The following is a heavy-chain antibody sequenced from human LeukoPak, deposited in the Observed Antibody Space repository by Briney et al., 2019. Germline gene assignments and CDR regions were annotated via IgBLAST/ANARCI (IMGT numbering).Heavy chain of an antibody. CDR3: TRALNEYNYAFES. CDR1: GGSISSGDYY. Sequence: PSETLSLTCTVSGGSISSGDYYWSWIRQPPGKGLEWIGYFSYTGSTYYNPSLKSRVSISVDTSKNQFSLKLTSMTATDTAVYYCTRALNEYNYAFESWGQGTLVTVSS. D-gene: IGHD5-18*01. J-gene: IGHJ4*02. V-gene: IGHV4-30-4*01. CDR2: FSYTGST.